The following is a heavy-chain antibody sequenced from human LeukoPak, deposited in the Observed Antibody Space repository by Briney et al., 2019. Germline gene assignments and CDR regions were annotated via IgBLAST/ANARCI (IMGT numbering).Heavy chain of an antibody. Sequence: ASVKVSCKASGYTFTGYYMHWVRQAPGQGLEWMGIINPSGGSTSYAQKFQGRVTMTRDTSTSTVYMELSSLRSEDTAVYYCAGDSYGEWELLHYWGQGTLVTVSS. J-gene: IGHJ4*02. CDR1: GYTFTGYY. CDR2: INPSGGST. CDR3: AGDSYGEWELLHY. V-gene: IGHV1-46*01. D-gene: IGHD1-26*01.